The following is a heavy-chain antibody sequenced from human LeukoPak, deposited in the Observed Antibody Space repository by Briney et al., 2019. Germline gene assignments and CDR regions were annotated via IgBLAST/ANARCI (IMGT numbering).Heavy chain of an antibody. CDR3: ARAEYSYGLLFDY. D-gene: IGHD5-18*01. CDR1: GGSISSYY. J-gene: IGHJ4*02. V-gene: IGHV4-59*01. Sequence: SETLSLTCTVSGGSISSYYWSWIRQPPGKGLEWIGYIHYSGSTNYNPSLKSRVTISVDTSKNQFSLKLSSVTAADTAVYYCARAEYSYGLLFDYWGQGTLVTVSS. CDR2: IHYSGST.